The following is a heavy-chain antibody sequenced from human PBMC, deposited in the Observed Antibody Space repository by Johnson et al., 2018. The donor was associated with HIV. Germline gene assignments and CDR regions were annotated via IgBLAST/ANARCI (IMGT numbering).Heavy chain of an antibody. J-gene: IGHJ3*02. V-gene: IGHV3-43*01. D-gene: IGHD6-6*01. CDR2: ISWDGGST. CDR3: ARDRGAGSSGAFDI. CDR1: GFTFDDYT. Sequence: QLVESGGGLVLPGGSLRLSCAASGFTFDDYTMHWVRQAPGKGLEWVSLISWDGGSTYYADSVKGRFTISRDNSKNSLYLQMNSLRAEDTAVYYCARDRGAGSSGAFDIWGQGTMVTVSS.